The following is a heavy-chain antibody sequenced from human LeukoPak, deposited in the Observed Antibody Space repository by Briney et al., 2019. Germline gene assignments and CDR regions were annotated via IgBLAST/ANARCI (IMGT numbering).Heavy chain of an antibody. Sequence: ASVKVSCKASGYTFTSYGISWVRQAPGQGLEWMGWIGAYNGNTNYAQKLQGRVTMTTDTSTSTAYMELRSLRSDDTAVYYCARDAYYGSGSYYPSPWGQGTLVTVSS. D-gene: IGHD3-10*01. CDR2: IGAYNGNT. J-gene: IGHJ5*02. CDR3: ARDAYYGSGSYYPSP. V-gene: IGHV1-18*04. CDR1: GYTFTSYG.